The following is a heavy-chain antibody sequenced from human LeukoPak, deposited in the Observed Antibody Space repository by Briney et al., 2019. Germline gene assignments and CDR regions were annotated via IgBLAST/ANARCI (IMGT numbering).Heavy chain of an antibody. CDR1: GFTVSSNY. J-gene: IGHJ5*02. V-gene: IGHV3-53*01. CDR3: ATSGFSGYDHPS. CDR2: IRGGADDT. Sequence: GGSLRLSCAASGFTVSSNYMSWVRQAPGRGLEWVSVIRGGADDTSYADSVKGRFTISRDNSKNTLFLQMDGLRVEDTAVYYCATSGFSGYDHPSWGQGTLVTVSS. D-gene: IGHD5-12*01.